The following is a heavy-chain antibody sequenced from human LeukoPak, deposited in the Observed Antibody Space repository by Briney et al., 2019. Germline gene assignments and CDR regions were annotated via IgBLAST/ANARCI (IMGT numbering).Heavy chain of an antibody. CDR3: AKDLQLGDIVVVPGFPMDV. J-gene: IGHJ6*04. V-gene: IGHV3-30-3*01. CDR2: ISYDGSKK. Sequence: GRSLRLSCAASGFTFSSYAMHWVRQAPGKGLDWVAVISYDGSKKYYAASVKGRFTISRDNSKNTLYLQMNSLRAEDTAVYYCAKDLQLGDIVVVPGFPMDVWGKGTTVTVSS. CDR1: GFTFSSYA. D-gene: IGHD2-2*01.